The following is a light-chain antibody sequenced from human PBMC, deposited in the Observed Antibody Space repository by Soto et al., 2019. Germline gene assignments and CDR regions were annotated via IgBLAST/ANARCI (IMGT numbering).Light chain of an antibody. CDR2: DNK. J-gene: IGLJ2*01. CDR3: QPYDISLRAYGL. V-gene: IGLV1-40*01. CDR1: SSNIGAGSD. Sequence: QSALTQPPSVSGAPGQRVTISCTGSSSNIGAGSDVQWYQQLPGTAPKLLIYDNKNRPSGVPDRFSVSKPGTSASLAITGLQAEDEAEYYCQPYDISLRAYGLFGGGTKLTVL.